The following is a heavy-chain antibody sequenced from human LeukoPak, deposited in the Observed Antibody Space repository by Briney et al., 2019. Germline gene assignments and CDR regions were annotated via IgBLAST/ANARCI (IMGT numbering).Heavy chain of an antibody. CDR2: IRSKENSFAT. V-gene: IGHV3-73*01. Sequence: PGGSLRLSCAASGFIFSDSAIHWVRQASGKGLEWVGRIRSKENSFATAYGASVQGRFTISRDDSKNTAYLQMNSPKIEDTALYYCTRHELGEPGDYWGQGTLVTVSS. CDR3: TRHELGEPGDY. J-gene: IGHJ4*02. D-gene: IGHD3-16*01. CDR1: GFIFSDSA.